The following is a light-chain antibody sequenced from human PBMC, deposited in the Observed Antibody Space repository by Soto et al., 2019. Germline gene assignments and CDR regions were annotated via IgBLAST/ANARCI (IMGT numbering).Light chain of an antibody. Sequence: DIQMTQSPSSLSASVGDRVTVTCRASQTISSSLNWYQQKPGKAPSLLIYAASSLQSGVPSRFSGSGSGTDFTLTISRLQPEDSATYYCQQSYSTPRTFGQGTKVDIK. J-gene: IGKJ1*01. V-gene: IGKV1-39*01. CDR1: QTISSS. CDR2: AAS. CDR3: QQSYSTPRT.